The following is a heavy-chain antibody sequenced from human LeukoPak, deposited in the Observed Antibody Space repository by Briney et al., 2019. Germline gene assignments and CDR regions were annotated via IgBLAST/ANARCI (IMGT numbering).Heavy chain of an antibody. CDR3: ARDSYIAVAGTGYYYGMGV. Sequence: GGSLRLSCAASGFTFSSYWMHWVRQAPGKGLVWVSRINSDGSSTSYADSVKGRFTISRDNAKNTLYLQMNSLRAEDTAVYYCARDSYIAVAGTGYYYGMGVWGQGTTVTVSS. D-gene: IGHD6-19*01. CDR1: GFTFSSYW. J-gene: IGHJ6*02. V-gene: IGHV3-74*01. CDR2: INSDGSST.